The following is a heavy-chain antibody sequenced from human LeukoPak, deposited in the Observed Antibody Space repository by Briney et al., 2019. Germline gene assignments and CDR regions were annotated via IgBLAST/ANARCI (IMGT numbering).Heavy chain of an antibody. J-gene: IGHJ4*02. D-gene: IGHD6-13*01. CDR3: ARGGSAESNSSPPWDY. Sequence: PSQTLSLTCTVSGGSISSGDYYWSWIRQPPGKGLEWIGYIYYSGSTYYNPSLKSRVTISVDTSKNQFSLKLSSGTAADTAVYYCARGGSAESNSSPPWDYWGQGTLVTVSS. V-gene: IGHV4-30-4*08. CDR2: IYYSGST. CDR1: GGSISSGDYY.